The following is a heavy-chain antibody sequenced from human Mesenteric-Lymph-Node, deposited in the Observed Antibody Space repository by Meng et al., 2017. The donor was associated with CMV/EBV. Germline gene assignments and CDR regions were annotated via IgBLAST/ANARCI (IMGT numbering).Heavy chain of an antibody. Sequence: GGSLRLSCAASGFTFSTYWMNWVRQTPRKGLEWVAKIKQDGSNKDYVESVKGRFTISRDNAKNEVYLQMKSLRAEDTAVYYCARTLYYDILTGYYAPYYYYGMDVWGQGTTVTVSS. CDR1: GFTFSTYW. V-gene: IGHV3-7*03. CDR2: IKQDGSNK. J-gene: IGHJ6*02. CDR3: ARTLYYDILTGYYAPYYYYGMDV. D-gene: IGHD3-9*01.